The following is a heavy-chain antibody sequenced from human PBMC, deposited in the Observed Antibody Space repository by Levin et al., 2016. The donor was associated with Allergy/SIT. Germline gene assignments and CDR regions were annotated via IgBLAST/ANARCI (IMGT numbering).Heavy chain of an antibody. D-gene: IGHD3-3*01. CDR3: ARADFWSGYYTAITTGYGMDV. V-gene: IGHV1-3*01. CDR2: INAGNGNT. Sequence: ASVKVSCKASGYTFTSYAMHWVRQAPGQRLEWMGWINAGNGNTKYSQKFQGRVTITRDTSASTAYMELSSLRSEDTAVYYCARADFWSGYYTAITTGYGMDVWGQGTTVTVSS. CDR1: GYTFTSYA. J-gene: IGHJ6*02.